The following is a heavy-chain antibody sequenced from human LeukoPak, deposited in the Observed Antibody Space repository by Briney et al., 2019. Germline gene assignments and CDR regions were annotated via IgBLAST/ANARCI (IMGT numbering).Heavy chain of an antibody. CDR3: AKDYYYGSGSYPQSPFDY. V-gene: IGHV3-30*18. Sequence: GGSLRLSCAASGFTFSSYGMHWVRQAPGKGLEWVAVISYDGSNKYYADSVKGRFTISRVNSKNTLYLQMNSLRAEDTAVYYCAKDYYYGSGSYPQSPFDYWGQGTLVTVSS. CDR2: ISYDGSNK. CDR1: GFTFSSYG. J-gene: IGHJ4*02. D-gene: IGHD3-10*01.